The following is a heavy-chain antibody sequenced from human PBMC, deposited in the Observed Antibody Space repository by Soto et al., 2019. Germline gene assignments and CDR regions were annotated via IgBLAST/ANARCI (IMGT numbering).Heavy chain of an antibody. Sequence: QLQLQESGPGLVKPSETLSLTCTVSGGSISSSSYYWGWIRQPPGKGLEWIGSIYYSGSTYYNPSPTNRVTLSVDTSKNQFHLKLSPVTAADTAVYSCASALRITSFGAVRWFDPWGQGTLVTVSS. CDR1: GGSISSSSYY. J-gene: IGHJ5*02. V-gene: IGHV4-39*01. D-gene: IGHD3-3*01. CDR2: IYYSGST. CDR3: ASALRITSFGAVRWFDP.